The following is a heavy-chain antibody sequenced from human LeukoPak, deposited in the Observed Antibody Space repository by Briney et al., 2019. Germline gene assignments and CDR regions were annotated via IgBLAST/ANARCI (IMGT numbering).Heavy chain of an antibody. CDR3: ARDRDIAAAGYNWFDP. Sequence: GGSLRLSCAASGFTFSSYSMNWVRQAPGKGLEWVSSISSSSSYIYYADSVKGRVTIPRDNAKNSLYLQMNSLRAEDTAVYYCARDRDIAAAGYNWFDPWGQGTLVTVSS. D-gene: IGHD6-13*01. CDR2: ISSSSSYI. J-gene: IGHJ5*02. V-gene: IGHV3-21*01. CDR1: GFTFSSYS.